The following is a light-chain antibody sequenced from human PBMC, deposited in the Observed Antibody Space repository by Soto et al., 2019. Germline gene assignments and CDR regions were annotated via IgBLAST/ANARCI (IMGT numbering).Light chain of an antibody. CDR3: QQYNNWPRT. V-gene: IGKV3-15*01. CDR2: GAS. CDR1: KSVSSD. J-gene: IGKJ1*01. Sequence: EIVVTQSPGSLCVYPVEVATLSCRVSKSVSSDLAWYHQKPGQAPRLLIYGASTRATGIPARFSGSGSGTEFTLTINSLQSEDFAVYYCQQYNNWPRTFGQGTKVDIK.